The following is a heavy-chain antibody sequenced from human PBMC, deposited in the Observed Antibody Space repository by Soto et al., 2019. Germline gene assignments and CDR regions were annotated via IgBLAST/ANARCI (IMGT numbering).Heavy chain of an antibody. CDR3: ARDFQPNYGSSWAHH. Sequence: EVQLVESGGGLVQPGGSLRLSCTGSGFTFSSYWMSWVRQAPGQGLKWVANIKEDGSEKNYVDSVQGRFTISRDNAKNILYLQMNSLRADDTAVYYCARDFQPNYGSSWAHHWGQGALVTVSS. J-gene: IGHJ5*02. D-gene: IGHD6-13*01. CDR1: GFTFSSYW. CDR2: IKEDGSEK. V-gene: IGHV3-7*01.